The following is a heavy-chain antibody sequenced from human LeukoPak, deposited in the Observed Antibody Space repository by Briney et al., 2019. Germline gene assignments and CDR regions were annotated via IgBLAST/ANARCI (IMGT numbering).Heavy chain of an antibody. V-gene: IGHV1-69*13. CDR3: ARDEWRGATIGGHAFDI. CDR2: IIPIFGTA. CDR1: GGTFSSYA. D-gene: IGHD1-26*01. J-gene: IGHJ3*02. Sequence: GASVKVSCKASGGTFSSYAISWVRQAPGQGREWMGGIIPIFGTANYAQKSQGRVTITADESTSTAYMELSSLRSEDTAVYYCARDEWRGATIGGHAFDIWGQGTMVTVSS.